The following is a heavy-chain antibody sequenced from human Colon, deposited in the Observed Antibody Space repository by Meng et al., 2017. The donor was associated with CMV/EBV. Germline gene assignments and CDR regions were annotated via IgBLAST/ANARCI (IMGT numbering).Heavy chain of an antibody. CDR3: ARSPEYCSGGSCFHYYGMDV. V-gene: IGHV3-53*01. J-gene: IGHJ6*02. CDR1: GLTVSRNY. D-gene: IGHD2-15*01. CDR2: IYSGGST. Sequence: GGSLKISCAASGLTVSRNYMSWVRQAPGKGLEWVSLIYSGGSTYYADSVKGRFTISGDNSKNTLYLQMNSLRAEDTAVYYCARSPEYCSGGSCFHYYGMDVWGRGTTVTVSS.